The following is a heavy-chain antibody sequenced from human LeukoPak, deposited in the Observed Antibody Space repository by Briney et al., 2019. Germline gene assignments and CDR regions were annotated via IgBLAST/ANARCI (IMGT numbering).Heavy chain of an antibody. D-gene: IGHD3-9*01. CDR2: IYYSGST. J-gene: IGHJ5*02. CDR3: ARQFSVLRYFDPWFDP. CDR1: GGSVSSSSYY. Sequence: SETLSLTCTVSGGSVSSSSYYWGWIRQPPGKGLEWIGSIYYSGSTCYNPSLKSRVTISVDTSKNQFSLKLSSVTAADTAVYYCARQFSVLRYFDPWFDPWGQGTLVTVSS. V-gene: IGHV4-39*01.